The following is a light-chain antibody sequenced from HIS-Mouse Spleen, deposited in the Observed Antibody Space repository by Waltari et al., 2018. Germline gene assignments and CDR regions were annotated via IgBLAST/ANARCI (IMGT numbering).Light chain of an antibody. CDR2: RNN. CDR1: SSNIGSNY. J-gene: IGLJ3*02. V-gene: IGLV1-47*01. Sequence: QSVLTQPPSASGTPGQRVTISCSGSSSNIGSNYVYWYQQLPGTAPNLLIYRNNQRPSGVPDRFSGSKSGTSASLAISGLRSEDGADYYCAAWDDSLSGWVFGGGTKLTVL. CDR3: AAWDDSLSGWV.